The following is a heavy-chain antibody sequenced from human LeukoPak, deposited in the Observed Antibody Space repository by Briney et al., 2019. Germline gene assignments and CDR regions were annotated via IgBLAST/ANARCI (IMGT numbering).Heavy chain of an antibody. CDR3: ASDARVYCSGGSCYVTYYYYGMDV. V-gene: IGHV3-48*02. J-gene: IGHJ6*02. CDR2: ISSIISTI. CDR1: GFTFTSYS. Sequence: PRRSLCLSCAVSGFTFTSYSIDWVRQAPEKGPGWVLYISSIISTIYYTDPAKGRFTISRDNAKNSLYLQMKSLRDEDMAVYYCASDARVYCSGGSCYVTYYYYGMDVWGQGTTVTVSS. D-gene: IGHD2-15*01.